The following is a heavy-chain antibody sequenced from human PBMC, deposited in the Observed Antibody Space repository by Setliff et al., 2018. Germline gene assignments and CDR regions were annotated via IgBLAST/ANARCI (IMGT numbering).Heavy chain of an antibody. J-gene: IGHJ4*02. CDR3: ARHSNTWPVDF. CDR2: INDRGST. D-gene: IGHD2-21*01. V-gene: IGHV4-34*01. CDR1: GGSFSGYF. Sequence: SETLSLTCAVYGGSFSGYFWSWIRQSPGRGPEWIGEINDRGSTHYNPSLKSRVTISVDTSKNQFSLRLTSVTAADTAVYFCARHSNTWPVDFWGQGTLVTVSS.